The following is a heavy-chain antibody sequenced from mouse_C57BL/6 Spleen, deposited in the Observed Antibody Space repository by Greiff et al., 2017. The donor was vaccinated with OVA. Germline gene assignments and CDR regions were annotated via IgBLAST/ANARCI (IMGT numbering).Heavy chain of an antibody. J-gene: IGHJ1*03. Sequence: QVQLQQSGAELARPGASVKLSCKASGYTFTSYGISWVKQRTGQGLEWIGEIYPRSGNTYYNEKFKGKATLTADKSSSTAYMELRSLTSEDSAVYFCARSPPPGIYYGSSYEYFDVWGTGTTVTVSS. CDR2: IYPRSGNT. D-gene: IGHD1-1*01. CDR3: ARSPPPGIYYGSSYEYFDV. V-gene: IGHV1-81*01. CDR1: GYTFTSYG.